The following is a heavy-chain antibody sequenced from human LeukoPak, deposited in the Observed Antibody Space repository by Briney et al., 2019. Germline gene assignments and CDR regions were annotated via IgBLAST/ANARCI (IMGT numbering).Heavy chain of an antibody. J-gene: IGHJ4*02. Sequence: SGGSLRLSCVASGFFFSNYDMNWVRQAPGKGLEWVANIKQDGSEKYYVDSVKGRFTISRDNAKNSLYLQMNSLRAEDTAVYYCARSLHYSSGASDFWGQGTLVTVSS. V-gene: IGHV3-7*02. CDR2: IKQDGSEK. D-gene: IGHD3-22*01. CDR3: ARSLHYSSGASDF. CDR1: GFFFSNYD.